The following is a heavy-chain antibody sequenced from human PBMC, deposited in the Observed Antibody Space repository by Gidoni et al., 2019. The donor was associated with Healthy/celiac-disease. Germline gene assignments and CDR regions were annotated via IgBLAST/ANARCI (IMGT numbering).Heavy chain of an antibody. V-gene: IGHV3-23*01. J-gene: IGHJ1*01. CDR2: ISGSGGST. CDR3: AKDGTSVVVPAAIDYFQH. D-gene: IGHD2-2*01. Sequence: VRQAPGKGLEWVSAISGSGGSTYYADSVKGRFTISRDNSKNTLYLQMNSLRAEDTAVYYCAKDGTSVVVPAAIDYFQHWGQGTLVTVSS.